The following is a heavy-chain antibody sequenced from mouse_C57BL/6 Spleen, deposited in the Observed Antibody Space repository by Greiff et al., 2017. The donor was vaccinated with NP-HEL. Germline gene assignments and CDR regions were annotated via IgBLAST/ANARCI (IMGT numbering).Heavy chain of an antibody. D-gene: IGHD1-1*01. CDR2: INPYNGGT. J-gene: IGHJ2*01. V-gene: IGHV1-19*01. Sequence: EVQLQESGPVLVKPGASVKMSCKASGYTFTDYYMNWVKQSHGKSLEWIGVINPYNGGTSYNQKFKGKATLTVDKSSSTAYMELNSLTSEDSAVYYCAWWSITTVVAHYFDYWGQGTTLTVSS. CDR1: GYTFTDYY. CDR3: AWWSITTVVAHYFDY.